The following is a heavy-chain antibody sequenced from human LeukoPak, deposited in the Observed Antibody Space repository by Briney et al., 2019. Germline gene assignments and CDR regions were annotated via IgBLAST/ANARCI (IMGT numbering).Heavy chain of an antibody. V-gene: IGHV4-59*12. D-gene: IGHD1-26*01. Sequence: SETLSLTCTVSGGSISSYYWSWIRQPPGKGLEWIGYIYYSGSTNYNPSLKSRVTISVDTSKNQFSLKLSSVTAADTAVYYCARDSMWERSFDYWGQGTLVTVSS. CDR2: IYYSGST. CDR1: GGSISSYY. J-gene: IGHJ4*02. CDR3: ARDSMWERSFDY.